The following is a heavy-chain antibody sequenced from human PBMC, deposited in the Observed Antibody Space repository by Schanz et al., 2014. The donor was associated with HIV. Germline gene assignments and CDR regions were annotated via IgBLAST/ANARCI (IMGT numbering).Heavy chain of an antibody. CDR2: ISISGETT. CDR3: ANEEVPNDY. V-gene: IGHV3-23*01. CDR1: GFMFSSYG. Sequence: EVQLLESGGGLVQPGGSLRVSCAASGFMFSSYGMSWVRQAPGKGLEWVSGISISGETTYYADSVKGRFTISRDNSKNTLYLQMSSLRVEDTAVYYCANEEVPNDYWGQGTLVTVSS. J-gene: IGHJ4*02.